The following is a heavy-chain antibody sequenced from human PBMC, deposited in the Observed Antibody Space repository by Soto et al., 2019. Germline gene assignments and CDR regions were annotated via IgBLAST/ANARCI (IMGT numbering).Heavy chain of an antibody. CDR1: GSTFNNYA. Sequence: SVKVSCKASGSTFNNYAISWVRQSPGQGLEWMGGIIPIFGTANYAQKFQSRVTITADESTSTGYMELSSLRAEDTVVYYCASLLQDIWGQGTMVTVSS. CDR2: IIPIFGTA. V-gene: IGHV1-69*13. J-gene: IGHJ3*02. CDR3: ASLLQDI.